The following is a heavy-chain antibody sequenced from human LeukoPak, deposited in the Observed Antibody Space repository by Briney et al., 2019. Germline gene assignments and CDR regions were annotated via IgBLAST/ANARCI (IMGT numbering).Heavy chain of an antibody. CDR3: AKSSGWY. CDR1: GFTFIGYS. CDR2: ISSSSSYI. V-gene: IGHV3-21*01. D-gene: IGHD6-25*01. Sequence: GGSLGLSCAASGFTFIGYSMNWVRQAPGKGLEWVSSISSSSSYIYYADSVKGRFTISRDNAKNSLSLQMNSLRAEDTAVYYCAKSSGWYLGQGTLVTVSS. J-gene: IGHJ4*02.